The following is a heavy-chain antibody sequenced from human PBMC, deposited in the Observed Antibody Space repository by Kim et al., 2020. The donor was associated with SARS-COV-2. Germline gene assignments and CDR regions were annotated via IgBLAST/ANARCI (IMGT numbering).Heavy chain of an antibody. Sequence: GGSLRLSCAASGFTFSSYGMHWVRQAPGKGLEWVAVISYDGSNKYYADSVKGRFTISRDNSKNTLYLQMNSLRAEDTAVYYCAKDPSGRIAAADDPPVGWFDPWGQGTLVTVSS. V-gene: IGHV3-30*18. CDR2: ISYDGSNK. CDR1: GFTFSSYG. CDR3: AKDPSGRIAAADDPPVGWFDP. J-gene: IGHJ5*02. D-gene: IGHD6-13*01.